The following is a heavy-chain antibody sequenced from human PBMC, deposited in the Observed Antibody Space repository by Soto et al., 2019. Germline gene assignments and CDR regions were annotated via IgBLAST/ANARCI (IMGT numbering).Heavy chain of an antibody. CDR3: TRGPPRVQWFDP. CDR2: IYFTGST. CDR1: GGAVSSGTYY. J-gene: IGHJ5*02. Sequence: SESLSLTCTVSGGAVSSGTYYWSWIRQPPGKGLEWIGHIYFTGSTNYNPSLKSRVTMSLDTSRNQFSLKLSSVTAADTAVYYCTRGPPRVQWFDPWGLGTLVTVSS. V-gene: IGHV4-61*01.